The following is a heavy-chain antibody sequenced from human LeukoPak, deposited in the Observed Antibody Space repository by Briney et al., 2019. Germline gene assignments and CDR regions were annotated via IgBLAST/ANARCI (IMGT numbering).Heavy chain of an antibody. J-gene: IGHJ5*02. CDR2: IYYSGST. CDR3: ARALLSNWFDP. Sequence: SETLSLTCTVSGGSVSSGSFYWRWIRQPPGKGLQWIGYIYYSGSTNYNPSLKSRVTISVDTSKNQFSLKLSSVTAVDTAVYYCARALLSNWFDPWGQGTLVTVSS. CDR1: GGSVSSGSFY. V-gene: IGHV4-61*01. D-gene: IGHD2-15*01.